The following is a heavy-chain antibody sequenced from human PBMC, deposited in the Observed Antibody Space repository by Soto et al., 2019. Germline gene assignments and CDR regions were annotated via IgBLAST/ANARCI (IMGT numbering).Heavy chain of an antibody. CDR1: GFSLSNARMG. D-gene: IGHD6-19*01. Sequence: QVTLKESGPVLVNPTETLTLTCTVSGFSLSNARMGVSWIRQTPGKALEWLAHIFSNDEKSYSTSLKTRLTISKDTSKSQVILTMTNMDPVDTATYYCARNLGGTPDVWGQGTTVTVSS. CDR2: IFSNDEK. V-gene: IGHV2-26*01. J-gene: IGHJ6*02. CDR3: ARNLGGTPDV.